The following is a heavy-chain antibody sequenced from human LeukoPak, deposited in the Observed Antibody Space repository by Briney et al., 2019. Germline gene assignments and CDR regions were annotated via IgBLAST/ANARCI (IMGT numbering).Heavy chain of an antibody. J-gene: IGHJ4*02. CDR2: INWNGGST. CDR1: GFTFDDYG. CDR3: ARPTRNYYDSSGYIY. Sequence: GGSLRLSCAASGFTFDDYGMSWVRQAPGKGLEWVSGINWNGGSTGYADSVKGRFTISRDNAKNSLYLQMNSLRAEDTALYYCARPTRNYYDSSGYIYWGQGTLVTVSS. V-gene: IGHV3-20*04. D-gene: IGHD3-22*01.